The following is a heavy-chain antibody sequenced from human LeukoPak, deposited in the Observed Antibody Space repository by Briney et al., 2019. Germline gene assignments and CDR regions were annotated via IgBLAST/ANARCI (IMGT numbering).Heavy chain of an antibody. Sequence: SETLSLPCTLSVDPISSYYWSWIRQPPGKGLEWIVHIYYSWSTNYNPSLKSPVTIPVDTSKNQFALKLSSVTIPDTALYFWSRDSRGYCYGYVPYNYYCGMDVWGQGTTVTVSS. CDR3: SRDSRGYCYGYVPYNYYCGMDV. D-gene: IGHD5-18*01. J-gene: IGHJ6*02. CDR2: IYYSWST. CDR1: VDPISSYY. V-gene: IGHV4-59*01.